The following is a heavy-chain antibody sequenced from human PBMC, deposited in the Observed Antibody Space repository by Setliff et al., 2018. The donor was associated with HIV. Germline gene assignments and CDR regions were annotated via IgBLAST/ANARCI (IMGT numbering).Heavy chain of an antibody. CDR1: GYSLTNYA. CDR3: ASYDSSGPH. J-gene: IGHJ4*02. D-gene: IGHD3-22*01. CDR2: INTGNGNT. V-gene: IGHV1-3*04. Sequence: ASVKVSCKASGYSLTNYAMHWVRQAPGQRLEWMGWINTGNGNTKYSQKFQGRVTFTGDTSASTAYMEVSRLRSEDTAVYYCASYDSSGPHWGQGTLVTVPS.